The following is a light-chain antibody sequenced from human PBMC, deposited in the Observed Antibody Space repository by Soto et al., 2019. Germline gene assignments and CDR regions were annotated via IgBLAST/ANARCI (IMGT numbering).Light chain of an antibody. CDR2: GAS. Sequence: EIVLTQSPGPLSLSQGERVTPSCRCSQSVSSSALAWYQQKHGQAPRLLIYGASSRATGIPDRFSGSGSGTDFILTINRLEPEDFAVYYCQQYNNWLRTLGQGTKVDIK. J-gene: IGKJ1*01. V-gene: IGKV3-20*01. CDR1: QSVSSSA. CDR3: QQYNNWLRT.